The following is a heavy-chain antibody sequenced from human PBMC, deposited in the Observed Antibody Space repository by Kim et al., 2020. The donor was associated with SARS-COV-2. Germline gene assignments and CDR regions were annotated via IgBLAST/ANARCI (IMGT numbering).Heavy chain of an antibody. J-gene: IGHJ4*02. Sequence: ANYAQKFQGRVTITADESTSTAYMELSSLRSEDTAVYYCVSRSYGDSIDYWGQGTLVTVSS. V-gene: IGHV1-69*01. CDR3: VSRSYGDSIDY. CDR2: A. D-gene: IGHD4-17*01.